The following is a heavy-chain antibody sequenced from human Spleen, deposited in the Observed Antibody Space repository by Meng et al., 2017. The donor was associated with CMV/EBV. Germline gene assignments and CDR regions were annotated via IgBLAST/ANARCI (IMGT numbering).Heavy chain of an antibody. CDR1: GYTFTSYG. Sequence: QVRLVQSGSEVKKPGASVKVSCKASGYTFTSYGITWVRQAPGQGLEWMGWISAYNGNKHYAQKFQGRVTMTTDTSTSTAYMELRSLRSDDTAVYYCARDSYTSLDYWGQGILVTVSS. J-gene: IGHJ4*02. V-gene: IGHV1-18*01. CDR2: ISAYNGNK. CDR3: ARDSYTSLDY. D-gene: IGHD3-16*01.